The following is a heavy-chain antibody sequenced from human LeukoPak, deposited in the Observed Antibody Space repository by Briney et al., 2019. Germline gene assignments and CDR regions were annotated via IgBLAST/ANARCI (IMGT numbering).Heavy chain of an antibody. J-gene: IGHJ6*03. V-gene: IGHV3-23*01. D-gene: IGHD2-15*01. CDR1: GFTFSSYG. Sequence: GGTLRLSCAASGFTFSSYGMSWVRQAPGKGLEWVSAISGSGGSTYYADSVKGRFTISRDNSKNTLYLQMNSLRAEDTAVYYCAKTPGHDSYYYYYYMDVWGKGTTVTISS. CDR2: ISGSGGST. CDR3: AKTPGHDSYYYYYYMDV.